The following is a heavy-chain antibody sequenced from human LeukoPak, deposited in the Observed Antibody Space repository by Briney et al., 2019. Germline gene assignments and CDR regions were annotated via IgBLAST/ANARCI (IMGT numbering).Heavy chain of an antibody. V-gene: IGHV3-23*01. J-gene: IGHJ4*02. CDR3: ANRGGDGNPHDY. D-gene: IGHD3-16*01. Sequence: GGSLRLSCTASGFTFGDYAMSWFRQAPGKGLEWVSTISGSGGSTYYADSVKGRFTVSRDNSKNTLFLQMNSLRAEDTAVYYCANRGGDGNPHDYWGQGTLVTVSS. CDR1: GFTFGDYA. CDR2: ISGSGGST.